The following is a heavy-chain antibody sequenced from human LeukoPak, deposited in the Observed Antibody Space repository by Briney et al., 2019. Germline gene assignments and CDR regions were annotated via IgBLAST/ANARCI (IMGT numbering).Heavy chain of an antibody. Sequence: SVKVSCKASGGTFSSYAISWVRQAPGQGLEWMGGIIPIFGTANYAQKFQGRVTITTDESTSTAYMELSSLRSEDTAVYYCASGNYGDYAFGYYMDVWGKGTTVTVSS. D-gene: IGHD4-17*01. CDR2: IIPIFGTA. CDR1: GGTFSSYA. V-gene: IGHV1-69*05. CDR3: ASGNYGDYAFGYYMDV. J-gene: IGHJ6*03.